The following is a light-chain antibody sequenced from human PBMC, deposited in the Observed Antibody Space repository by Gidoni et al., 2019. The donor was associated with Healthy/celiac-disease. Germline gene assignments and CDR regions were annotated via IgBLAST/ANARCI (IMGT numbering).Light chain of an antibody. CDR2: AAS. CDR3: QQYYSYLS. J-gene: IGKJ4*01. V-gene: IGKV1-8*01. CDR1: QGISSY. Sequence: AIRMTQSPSSFSASTGDRVTITCRASQGISSYLAWYQQQPGKAPKLLIYAASTLQSAVPSRFSGSGSGTDFTITISCLESEDFATYYWQQYYSYLSFGGGTKVEIK.